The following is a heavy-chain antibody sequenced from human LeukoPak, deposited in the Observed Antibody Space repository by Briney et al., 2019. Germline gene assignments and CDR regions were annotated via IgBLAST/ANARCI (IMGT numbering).Heavy chain of an antibody. CDR3: ARYYDFWSGYSKYCFDY. V-gene: IGHV1-18*01. CDR1: GYTFTSYG. Sequence: ASVKVSCKASGYTFTSYGISWVRQAPGQGLEWMGWISAYNGNTNYAQKLQGRVTMTTDTSTSTAYMELRSLRSDDTAVYYCARYYDFWSGYSKYCFDYWGQGTLVTVSS. D-gene: IGHD3-3*01. J-gene: IGHJ4*02. CDR2: ISAYNGNT.